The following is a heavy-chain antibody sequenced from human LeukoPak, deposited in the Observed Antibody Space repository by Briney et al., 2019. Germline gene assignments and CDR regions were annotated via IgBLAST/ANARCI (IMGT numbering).Heavy chain of an antibody. V-gene: IGHV4-61*02. CDR1: GDSISSDSHY. D-gene: IGHD4-17*01. CDR3: ARGHLGLRSHDWFDP. CDR2: IYTSGST. Sequence: SQTLSLTCTVSGDSISSDSHYWSWIRQPAGKGLEWIGRIYTSGSTNYSPSLNSRVTMSLDTSKNQFSLKLSSVTAADTAVYYCARGHLGLRSHDWFDPWGQGILVTVSS. J-gene: IGHJ5*02.